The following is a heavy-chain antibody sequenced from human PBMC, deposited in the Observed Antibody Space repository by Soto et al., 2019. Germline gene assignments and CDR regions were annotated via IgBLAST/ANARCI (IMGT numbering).Heavy chain of an antibody. D-gene: IGHD1-26*01. CDR2: ISPSSGRV. V-gene: IGHV1-46*01. CDR1: GYTFTSYY. J-gene: IGHJ4*02. Sequence: QVQLVQSGAEVKKPGASVKVSCKASGYTFTSYYVYWVRQAPGQGLEWMALISPSSGRVTYAQNFQGRVRVTSDTPTSTVYMEVSSLTPEDTAVYYCATRVGGLDHWGQGTLVTAS. CDR3: ATRVGGLDH.